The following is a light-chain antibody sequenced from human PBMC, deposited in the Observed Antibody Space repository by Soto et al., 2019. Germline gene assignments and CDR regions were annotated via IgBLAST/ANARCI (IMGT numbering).Light chain of an antibody. CDR3: VLYMGRGIWV. J-gene: IGLJ3*02. CDR2: NTN. Sequence: QTVVTQEPSFSVSPGRTVTLTCGLSSGSVSTSYYPSWYQQTPGQAPRTLIYNTNTRSSGVPDRFSGSIPGNKAALTITGAQAEDESDYYCVLYMGRGIWVFGGGTKLTVL. V-gene: IGLV8-61*01. CDR1: SGSVSTSYY.